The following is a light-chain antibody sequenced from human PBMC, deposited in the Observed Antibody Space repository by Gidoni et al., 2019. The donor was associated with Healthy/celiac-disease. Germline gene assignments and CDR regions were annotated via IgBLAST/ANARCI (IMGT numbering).Light chain of an antibody. Sequence: DIQITQSPSTLSASVGDRVTITCRASQSISSWLAWYQQKPGKAPKLLIYKASSLESGVPSRFSGSGSGTEFTLTISSLQPDDFATYYCQQYNSSSYTFGQGTKLEIK. CDR2: KAS. CDR3: QQYNSSSYT. V-gene: IGKV1-5*03. J-gene: IGKJ2*01. CDR1: QSISSW.